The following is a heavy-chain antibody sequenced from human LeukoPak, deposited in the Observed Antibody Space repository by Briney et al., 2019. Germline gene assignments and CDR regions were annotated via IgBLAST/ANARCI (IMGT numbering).Heavy chain of an antibody. Sequence: GGSLRLSCVASGFTVSANYMSWIRQAPGKGLEWVSFLFSGGTTYYADSVKARFTMSRDSSRNTLFLQMNSLRAEDTAVYYCARDSSSYYFDYWGQGTLVTVSS. CDR2: LFSGGTT. V-gene: IGHV3-66*01. CDR3: ARDSSSYYFDY. CDR1: GFTVSANY. D-gene: IGHD6-6*01. J-gene: IGHJ4*02.